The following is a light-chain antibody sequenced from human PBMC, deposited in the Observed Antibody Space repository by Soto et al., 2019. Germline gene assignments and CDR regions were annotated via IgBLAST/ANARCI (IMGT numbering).Light chain of an antibody. J-gene: IGKJ4*01. V-gene: IGKV1-12*01. Sequence: DIQMTQSPSTVSASVGGRVTITCRASQGMSSRLDWYQQKPGKAPNLLIYAASSLQSGVPSRCSGSGSETDFTLTIGSLQPEDFATYYCQQANSCPHAFVGGPKVEIK. CDR1: QGMSSR. CDR2: AAS. CDR3: QQANSCPHA.